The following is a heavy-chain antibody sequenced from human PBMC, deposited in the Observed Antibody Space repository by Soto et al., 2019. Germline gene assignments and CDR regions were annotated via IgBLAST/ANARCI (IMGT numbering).Heavy chain of an antibody. Sequence: QVQLVQSGAEVKESGASVKVSCKASGYTFSGYYIHWVRQAPGQAPEWVGEIGPKSGDTRYAQKFHGRVTMTKDTSITTVYMELRNLSPDDTAVYFCGRGRSGEIVIFYWGQGTLVTVHS. J-gene: IGHJ4*02. V-gene: IGHV1-2*02. CDR2: IGPKSGDT. D-gene: IGHD5-12*01. CDR3: GRGRSGEIVIFY. CDR1: GYTFSGYY.